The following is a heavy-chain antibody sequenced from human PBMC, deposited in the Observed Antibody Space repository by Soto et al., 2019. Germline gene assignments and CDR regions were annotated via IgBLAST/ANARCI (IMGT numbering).Heavy chain of an antibody. D-gene: IGHD3-3*01. V-gene: IGHV4-59*08. CDR2: IYYSGST. CDR1: GGSISSYY. CDR3: ARLSYDFWSGYLVD. Sequence: SLTCTVSGGSISSYYWSWIRQPPGKGLEWIGYIYYSGSTNYNPSLKSRVTISVDTSKNQFSLKLSSVTAADTAVYCCARLSYDFWSGYLVDWGQGTLVTVSS. J-gene: IGHJ4*02.